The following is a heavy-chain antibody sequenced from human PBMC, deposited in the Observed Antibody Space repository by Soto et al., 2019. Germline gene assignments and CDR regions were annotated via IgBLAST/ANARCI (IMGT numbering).Heavy chain of an antibody. J-gene: IGHJ6*02. CDR3: ARESSSWYIYYYYYGMDV. D-gene: IGHD6-13*01. Sequence: ASVKVSCKASGYTFTGYYMHWVRQAPGQGLEWMGWINPNSGGTNYAQEFQGRVTMTRDTSISTAYMELSRLRSDDTAVYYCARESSSWYIYYYYYGMDVWGQGTTVTVSS. CDR1: GYTFTGYY. V-gene: IGHV1-2*02. CDR2: INPNSGGT.